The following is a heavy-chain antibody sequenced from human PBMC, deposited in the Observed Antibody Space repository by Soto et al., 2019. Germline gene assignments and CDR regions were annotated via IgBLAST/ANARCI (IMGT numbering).Heavy chain of an antibody. CDR1: GFTFSSYG. CDR2: IWYDGSNK. J-gene: IGHJ3*02. CDR3: ARPYYYDSSGYPGLGAFDI. V-gene: IGHV3-33*01. D-gene: IGHD3-22*01. Sequence: PGGSLRLSCAASGFTFSSYGMHWVRQAPGKGLEWVAVIWYDGSNKYYADSVKGRFTISRDNSKNTLYLQMNSLRAEDTAVYYCARPYYYDSSGYPGLGAFDIWGQGTMVTVSS.